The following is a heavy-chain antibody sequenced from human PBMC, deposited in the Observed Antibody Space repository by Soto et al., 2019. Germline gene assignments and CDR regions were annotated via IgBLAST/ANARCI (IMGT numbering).Heavy chain of an antibody. CDR3: ARGGIVVVPAASHYYYGMDV. CDR1: GGTFSSYA. Sequence: QVQLVQSGAEVKKPGSSVKVSCKASGGTFSSYAISWVRQAPGQGLEWMGGIIPIFGTANYAQKFQGRVTITADEPTSTAYMELSSLRSEDTAVYYCARGGIVVVPAASHYYYGMDVWGQGTTVTVSS. J-gene: IGHJ6*02. D-gene: IGHD2-2*01. CDR2: IIPIFGTA. V-gene: IGHV1-69*01.